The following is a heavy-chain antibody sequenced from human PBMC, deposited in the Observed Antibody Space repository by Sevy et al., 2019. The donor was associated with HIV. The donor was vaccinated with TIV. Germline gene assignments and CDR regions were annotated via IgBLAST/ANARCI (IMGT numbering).Heavy chain of an antibody. D-gene: IGHD3-22*01. CDR1: GYTLTQLS. J-gene: IGHJ4*02. V-gene: IGHV1-24*01. Sequence: ASVKVSCKVSGYTLTQLSMLWVRQAPGKGLEWMGSFDPEDGETLYAQNFQGRVTMTEDTSTDTAYMALSSLRSEDTAIYYCATTKDYYDSSGSPFDYWGQGTLVTVSS. CDR3: ATTKDYYDSSGSPFDY. CDR2: FDPEDGET.